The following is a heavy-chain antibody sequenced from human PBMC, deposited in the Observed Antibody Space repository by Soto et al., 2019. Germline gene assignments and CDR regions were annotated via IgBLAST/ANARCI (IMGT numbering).Heavy chain of an antibody. J-gene: IGHJ4*02. Sequence: QVQLVQSGAEVKKPGSSVKVSCKASGGTFSSYAISWVRQAPGQGLEWMGGIIPIFGTANYAQKFQGRVTITAYESTSTAYMELSRRRSDDTAVYYCARVSGYDYATSDYDYRGQGTLVTVSS. V-gene: IGHV1-69*01. D-gene: IGHD5-12*01. CDR3: ARVSGYDYATSDYDY. CDR1: GGTFSSYA. CDR2: IIPIFGTA.